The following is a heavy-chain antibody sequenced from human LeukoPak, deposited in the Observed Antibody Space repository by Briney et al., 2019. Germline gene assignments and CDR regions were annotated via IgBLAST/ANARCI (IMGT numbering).Heavy chain of an antibody. J-gene: IGHJ4*02. CDR2: IYYSGST. D-gene: IGHD6-13*01. CDR1: GGSFSGYY. V-gene: IGHV4-31*11. CDR3: ARTISEYSSSWSFDY. Sequence: PSETLSLTCAVYGGSFSGYYWSWIRQHPGKGLEWIGYIYYSGSTYYNPSLKSRVTISVDTSKNQFSLKLSSVTAADTAVYYCARTISEYSSSWSFDYWGQGTLVTVSS.